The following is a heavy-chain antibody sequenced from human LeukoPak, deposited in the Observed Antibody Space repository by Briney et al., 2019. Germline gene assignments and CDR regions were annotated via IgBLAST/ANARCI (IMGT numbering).Heavy chain of an antibody. D-gene: IGHD3-22*01. J-gene: IGHJ3*02. CDR2: IFYSGST. V-gene: IGHV4-59*12. CDR1: SGSISSYY. Sequence: SETLSLTCTVSSGSISSYYWGWVRQPPGKALERIGNIFYSGSTYYSPSLKSRVTISLDTSRNQFSLKLNSVTAADTAVYYCAKSNGYGLIDIWGQGTMVTVSS. CDR3: AKSNGYGLIDI.